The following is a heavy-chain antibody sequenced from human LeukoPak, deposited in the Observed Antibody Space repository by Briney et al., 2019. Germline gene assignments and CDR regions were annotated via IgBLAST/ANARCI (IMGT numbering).Heavy chain of an antibody. CDR3: AKRGVVIRVILVGFHKEAYYFDS. D-gene: IGHD2-15*01. CDR1: GITSSNYG. V-gene: IGHV3-23*01. J-gene: IGHJ4*02. CDR2: VSDSGGRT. Sequence: GGSLRLSCTVSGITSSNYGMSWVRQAPGKGLEWVAGVSDSGGRTNYADSVKGRFTLSRDNPKNTLYLQMNSLRAEDTAAYFCAKRGVVIRVILVGFHKEAYYFDSWGQGALVTVSS.